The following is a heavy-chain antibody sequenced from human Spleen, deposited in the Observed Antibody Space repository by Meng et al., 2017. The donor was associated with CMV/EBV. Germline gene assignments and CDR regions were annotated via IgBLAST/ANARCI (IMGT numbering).Heavy chain of an antibody. Sequence: ASVKVSCKASGYTFTAHYFHWVRQAPGQGLEWMGWIHPHRGDTNYAQQFQGRVTITDDKSTSTAYMELSSLRSEDTAVYYCARPYDFWSGVLYYYGMDVWGQGTTVTVSS. V-gene: IGHV1-2*02. J-gene: IGHJ6*02. CDR3: ARPYDFWSGVLYYYGMDV. D-gene: IGHD3-3*01. CDR1: GYTFTAHY. CDR2: IHPHRGDT.